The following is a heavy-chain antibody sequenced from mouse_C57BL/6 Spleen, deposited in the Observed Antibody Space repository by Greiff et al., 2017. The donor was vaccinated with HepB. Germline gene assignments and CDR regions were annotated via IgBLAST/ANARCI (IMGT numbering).Heavy chain of an antibody. J-gene: IGHJ2*01. D-gene: IGHD2-1*01. CDR2: ISSGSSTI. CDR1: GFTFSDYG. Sequence: EVQLMESGGGLVKPGGSLKLSCAASGFTFSDYGMHWVRQAPEKGLEWVAYISSGSSTIYYADTVKGRFTISRDNAKNTLFLQMTSLRSEDTAMYYCARIYYGNPRGGFDYWGQGTTLTVSS. CDR3: ARIYYGNPRGGFDY. V-gene: IGHV5-17*01.